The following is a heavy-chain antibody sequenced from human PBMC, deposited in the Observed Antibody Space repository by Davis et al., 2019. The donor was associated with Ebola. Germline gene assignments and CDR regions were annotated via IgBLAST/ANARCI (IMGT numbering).Heavy chain of an antibody. CDR2: IYHSGST. D-gene: IGHD3-9*01. V-gene: IGHV4-30-2*01. CDR1: GGSISSGGYS. CDR3: ARVLGYYDILTGYYSGVDWFDP. Sequence: SETLSLTCAVSGGSISSGGYSWSWIRQPPGKGLEWIGYIYHSGSTYYNPSLKSRVTISVDRSKNQFSLKLSSVTAADTAVYYCARVLGYYDILTGYYSGVDWFDPWGQGTLVTVSS. J-gene: IGHJ5*02.